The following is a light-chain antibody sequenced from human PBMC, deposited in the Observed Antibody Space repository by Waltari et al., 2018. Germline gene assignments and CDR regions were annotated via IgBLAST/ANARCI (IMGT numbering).Light chain of an antibody. CDR3: SSYTSSSTLA. V-gene: IGLV2-14*03. CDR1: SGDVGGYKY. J-gene: IGLJ2*01. Sequence: QSALTQPASVSGSPGQSITISCTGTSGDVGGYKYVSWSKQHPGKAPKLMIYDVSNRPSGVSDRFSCSKARNTASLTISGLQAEDEADYYCSSYTSSSTLAFGGGTKLTVL. CDR2: DVS.